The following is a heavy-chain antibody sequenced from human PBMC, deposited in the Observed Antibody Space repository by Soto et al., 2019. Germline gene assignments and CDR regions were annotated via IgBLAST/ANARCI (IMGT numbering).Heavy chain of an antibody. CDR1: GYSFSDYD. V-gene: IGHV1-8*01. Sequence: ASVKVSCKASGYSFSDYDINWVRQATGQGPEWMGWMNPNSGNTGYAQKFQGRVTMTRNTSINTAYMELSSLGSEDTAVYYCARDNRCIWNEEWWFDPWGQGTLVTVSS. D-gene: IGHD1-20*01. J-gene: IGHJ5*02. CDR2: MNPNSGNT. CDR3: ARDNRCIWNEEWWFDP.